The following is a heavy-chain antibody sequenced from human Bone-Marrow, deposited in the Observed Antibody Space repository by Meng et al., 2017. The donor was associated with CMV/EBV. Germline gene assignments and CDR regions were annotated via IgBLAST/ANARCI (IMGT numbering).Heavy chain of an antibody. CDR1: EYNFNAYY. Sequence: ASVKVSCKTSEYNFNAYYIHWVRQAPGQGLEWMGWINPKSYDTKYAEKFQGRVTMTRDTSIDTAYMDLSSLTPDDTAMYYCVRVSRYSSSWYWFDPWGQGTLVTVSS. CDR3: VRVSRYSSSWYWFDP. V-gene: IGHV1-2*02. D-gene: IGHD6-13*01. J-gene: IGHJ5*02. CDR2: INPKSYDT.